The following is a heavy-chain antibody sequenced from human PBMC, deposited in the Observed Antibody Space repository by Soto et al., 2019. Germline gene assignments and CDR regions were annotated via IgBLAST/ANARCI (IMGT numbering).Heavy chain of an antibody. J-gene: IGHJ4*02. CDR1: GFTFSNAW. CDR3: TLGGTATPYSSSWYGFDY. CDR2: IKSKTDGGTT. Sequence: EVQLVESGGGLVKPGGTLRHSCAAAGFTFSNAWMNWVRQAPGKGLEWVGRIKSKTDGGTTDYAAPVKGRFTISRDDSKNTLYLQMNSLKTEDTAVYYCTLGGTATPYSSSWYGFDYWGQGTLVTVSS. D-gene: IGHD6-13*01. V-gene: IGHV3-15*07.